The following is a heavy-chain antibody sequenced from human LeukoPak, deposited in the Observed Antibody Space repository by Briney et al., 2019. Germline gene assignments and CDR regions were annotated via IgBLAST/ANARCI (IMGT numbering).Heavy chain of an antibody. CDR3: ARQIASAGTAGFDF. CDR2: IYSTGST. Sequence: PSETLSLTCTVSGGSISSYNWSWIRQPAGKGLEWIGRIYSTGSTNYNPSLKSRVTMSVDTSKNQFSLRLRSVTAADTAVYYCARQIASAGTAGFDFRGQGALVTVSS. J-gene: IGHJ4*02. D-gene: IGHD6-13*01. V-gene: IGHV4-4*07. CDR1: GGSISSYN.